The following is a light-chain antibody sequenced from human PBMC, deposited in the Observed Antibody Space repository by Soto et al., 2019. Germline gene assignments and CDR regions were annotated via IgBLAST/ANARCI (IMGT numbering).Light chain of an antibody. CDR2: DAS. V-gene: IGKV3-15*01. CDR3: XXCXXXPFTVT. J-gene: IGKJ4*01. CDR1: QXVSSX. Sequence: EIVMTQSPATLSVSPGEXXXXXXXASQXVSSXXXWYQQKPGQAPRLLIYDASTRATGIPARFSGSGSGTEYTLTLSSLQSEDSAVYYXXXCXXXPFTVTFGGGTKVEIK.